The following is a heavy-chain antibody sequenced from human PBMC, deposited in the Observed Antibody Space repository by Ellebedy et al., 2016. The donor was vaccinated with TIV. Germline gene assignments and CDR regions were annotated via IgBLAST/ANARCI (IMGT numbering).Heavy chain of an antibody. CDR3: ARGPNSDS. V-gene: IGHV3-66*01. CDR1: GFTVSANF. CDR2: IYTSGDI. J-gene: IGHJ5*01. Sequence: PGGSLRLSCAASGFTVSANFMNWVRQPPGKGLEWVSIIYTSGDIYYADSVKGRFTLSRDNSKNTLYLQMNTLRTDDTAVYYCARGPNSDSWGQGTLVTVSS.